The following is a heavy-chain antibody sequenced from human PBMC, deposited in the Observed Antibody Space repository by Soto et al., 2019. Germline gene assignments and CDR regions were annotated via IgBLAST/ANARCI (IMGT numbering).Heavy chain of an antibody. CDR3: ARNRGYYISGYYPDFKWSHP. CDR1: GGSISSYY. CDR2: IYYSGST. J-gene: IGHJ5*02. Sequence: SETLSLSCTVSGGSISSYYWSWIRQPPGKGLEWIGYIYYSGSTNYNPSLKSRVTISVDTSKNQFSLKLSSVTAADTAVYYCARNRGYYISGYYPDFKWSHPRCQATLVTV. D-gene: IGHD3-22*01. V-gene: IGHV4-59*01.